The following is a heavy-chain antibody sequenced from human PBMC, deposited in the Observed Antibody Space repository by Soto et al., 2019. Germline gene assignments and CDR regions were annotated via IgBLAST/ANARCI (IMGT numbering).Heavy chain of an antibody. V-gene: IGHV4-30-2*01. J-gene: IGHJ5*02. CDR2: IYHSGST. CDR1: GGSISSGGYS. Sequence: SVTLSLTCAVSGGSISSGGYSWSWIRQPPWKGLEWIGYIYHSGSTYYNPSLKSRVTISVDRSKNQFSLKLSSVTAADTAVYYCARVPDRWGQGTLVTVSS. D-gene: IGHD2-2*01. CDR3: ARVPDR.